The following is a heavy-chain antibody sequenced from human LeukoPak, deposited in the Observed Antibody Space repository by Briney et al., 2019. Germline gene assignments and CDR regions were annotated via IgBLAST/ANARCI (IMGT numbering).Heavy chain of an antibody. Sequence: ASVKVSCKASAYTFTSYYMHWVRQAPGQGLEWMGIINPSGGSTSYAQKFQGRVTMTRDMSTSTVYMELSSLRSEDTAVYYCARVVFSSSPRYYYMDVWGKGTTVTVSS. CDR2: INPSGGST. V-gene: IGHV1-46*01. CDR1: AYTFTSYY. D-gene: IGHD6-6*01. CDR3: ARVVFSSSPRYYYMDV. J-gene: IGHJ6*03.